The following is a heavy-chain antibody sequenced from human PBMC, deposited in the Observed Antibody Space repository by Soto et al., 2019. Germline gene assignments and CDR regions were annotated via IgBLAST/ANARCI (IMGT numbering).Heavy chain of an antibody. CDR3: ARNQYYDILTGYQL. CDR2: IWYDGSNK. J-gene: IGHJ1*01. Sequence: GGSLRLSCAASGFTLSSYGMHWVRQAPGKGLEWVAVIWYDGSNKYYADSVKGRFTISRDNSKNTLYLQMNSLRAEDTAVYYCARNQYYDILTGYQLWGQGTLVTVSS. V-gene: IGHV3-33*01. D-gene: IGHD3-9*01. CDR1: GFTLSSYG.